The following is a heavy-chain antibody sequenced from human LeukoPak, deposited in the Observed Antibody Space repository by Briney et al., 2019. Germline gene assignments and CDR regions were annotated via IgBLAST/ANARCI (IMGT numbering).Heavy chain of an antibody. CDR2: IYYSGST. Sequence: SETLSLTCTVSGGSISSSSYYWGWIRQPPGKGLEWIGSIYYSGSTYYNPSLKSRVTISVDTSKNQFSLKLSSVTAADTAVYYCARHKMGPRIAAAGTFDYWAREPWSPSPQ. CDR3: ARHKMGPRIAAAGTFDY. J-gene: IGHJ4*02. V-gene: IGHV4-39*01. CDR1: GGSISSSSYY. D-gene: IGHD6-13*01.